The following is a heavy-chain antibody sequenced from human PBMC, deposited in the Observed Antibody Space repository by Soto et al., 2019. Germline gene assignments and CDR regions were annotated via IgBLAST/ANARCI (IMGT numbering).Heavy chain of an antibody. CDR3: ARNPYDVCSGYPHRYFDY. D-gene: IGHD3-3*01. Sequence: QVQLQESGPGLVKPSQTLSLTCTVSGGSISSGGYYWRWLRQHPGKGLKWIGYIYYSGSTYYNPSLKSRVTISVDTSKNQFSLKLSSGTAADTAVYYCARNPYDVCSGYPHRYFDYWGQGTLVTVSS. CDR1: GGSISSGGYY. J-gene: IGHJ4*02. CDR2: IYYSGST. V-gene: IGHV4-31*03.